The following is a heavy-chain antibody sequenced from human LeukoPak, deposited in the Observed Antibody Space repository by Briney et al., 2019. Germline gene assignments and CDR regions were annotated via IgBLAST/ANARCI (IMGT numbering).Heavy chain of an antibody. Sequence: SVTVSFMCSGCTFSSYAISGVRQAPGQGLAWMGGIIPIFGTANYAQKFQGRVKITADESTRPAYMELSSLRSEDTAVYYCARDYYDFWSGSGCNGNDYYYYCYMDVWGKGTTVTVSS. CDR2: IIPIFGTA. D-gene: IGHD3-3*01. CDR1: GCTFSSYA. V-gene: IGHV1-69*13. CDR3: ARDYYDFWSGSGCNGNDYYYYCYMDV. J-gene: IGHJ6*03.